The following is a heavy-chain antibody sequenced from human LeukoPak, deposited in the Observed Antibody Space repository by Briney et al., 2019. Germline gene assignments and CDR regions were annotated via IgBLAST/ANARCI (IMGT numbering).Heavy chain of an antibody. CDR2: IYYSGST. CDR1: GGSISSYY. CDR3: ARSLSYYYYYGMDV. J-gene: IGHJ6*02. V-gene: IGHV4-59*01. Sequence: SETLSLTCTVSGGSISSYYWSWIRQPPGKGLEWIGYIYYSGSTNYNPSLKSRVTMSVDTSKNQFSLKLSSVTAADTAVYYCARSLSYYYYYGMDVWGQGTTVTVSS.